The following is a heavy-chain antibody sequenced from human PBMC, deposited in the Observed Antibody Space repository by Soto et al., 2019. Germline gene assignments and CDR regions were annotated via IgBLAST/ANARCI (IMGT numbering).Heavy chain of an antibody. CDR2: ISGSGSST. CDR1: GFTFSDHY. V-gene: IGHV3-23*01. CDR3: AKRNSD. Sequence: PGGSLRLSCVASGFTFSDHYMTWIRQAPGKGLEWLSSISGSGSSTFYADSVRGRFTISRDNSKNTLYLQMNSLRAEDTAIYYCAKRNSDWGQGTLVTVSS. J-gene: IGHJ4*02. D-gene: IGHD4-4*01.